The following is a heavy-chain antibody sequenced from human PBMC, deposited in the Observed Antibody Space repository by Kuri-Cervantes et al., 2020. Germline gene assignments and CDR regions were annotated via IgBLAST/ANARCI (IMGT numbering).Heavy chain of an antibody. J-gene: IGHJ4*02. V-gene: IGHV3-33*06. CDR3: TKGMLDGSGSYVDSH. CDR2: IWYDGSNK. D-gene: IGHD3-10*01. CDR1: GITLSSNG. Sequence: GGSLRLSCAASGITLSSNGMHWVRQAPGKGLEWAAAIWYDGSNKYYGDSVKGRFTISRDNSKNTLYLQMNSLRTEDTAIYYCTKGMLDGSGSYVDSHWGQGTLVTVSS.